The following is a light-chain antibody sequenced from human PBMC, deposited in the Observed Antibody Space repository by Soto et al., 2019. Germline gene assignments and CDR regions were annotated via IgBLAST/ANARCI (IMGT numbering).Light chain of an antibody. CDR1: QSVTSN. Sequence: EIVLTQSPATLSLSPGERATLSCRASQSVTSNLAWYQQKPGQAPMRLIYDASNRATGIPARFSGSGSGTDITLNISSLEPEDFAVYDGQQRNNWPTFGTGTKVDIK. CDR3: QQRNNWPT. CDR2: DAS. V-gene: IGKV3-11*01. J-gene: IGKJ3*01.